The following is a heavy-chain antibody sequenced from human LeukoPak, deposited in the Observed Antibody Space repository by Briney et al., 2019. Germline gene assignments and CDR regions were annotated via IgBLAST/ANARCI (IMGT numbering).Heavy chain of an antibody. CDR2: INPSGGST. CDR1: GYTFTGYY. Sequence: ASVKVSCKASGYTFTGYYMHWVRQAPGQGLEWMGIINPSGGSTSYAQKFQGRVTMTRDTSTSTVYMELSSLRSEDTAVYYCARDRGSSSWLVLDWFDPWGQGTLVTVSS. CDR3: ARDRGSSSWLVLDWFDP. V-gene: IGHV1-46*01. J-gene: IGHJ5*02. D-gene: IGHD6-13*01.